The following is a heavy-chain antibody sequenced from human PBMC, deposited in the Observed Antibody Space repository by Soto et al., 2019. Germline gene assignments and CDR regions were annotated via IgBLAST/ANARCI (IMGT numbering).Heavy chain of an antibody. CDR3: AKEGAIYYYYYYYMDV. V-gene: IGHV3-30*18. CDR2: ISYDGSNK. Sequence: QVQLVESGGGVVQPGRSLRLSCAASGFTFSSYGMHWVRQAPGKGLEWVAVISYDGSNKYYADSVKGRFTISRDNSKNTLYLQMNSLRAEDTAVYYCAKEGAIYYYYYYYMDVWGKGTTATVSS. CDR1: GFTFSSYG. J-gene: IGHJ6*03.